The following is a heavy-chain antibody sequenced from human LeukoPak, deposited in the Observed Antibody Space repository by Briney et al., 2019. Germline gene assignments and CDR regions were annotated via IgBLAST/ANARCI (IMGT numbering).Heavy chain of an antibody. CDR3: AKKIAPGTFPRVYDP. CDR1: GFTFNIYD. CDR2: ISADGGIT. V-gene: IGHV3-23*01. J-gene: IGHJ5*02. D-gene: IGHD2-8*01. Sequence: GGSLRLSCAASGFTFNIYDMSWFRQAPGKGPAWVSAISADGGITFYADAGKGRFTISRDNSKDTLFLQMNSLRAEDTAVYYCAKKIAPGTFPRVYDPRGQGTLVTVSS.